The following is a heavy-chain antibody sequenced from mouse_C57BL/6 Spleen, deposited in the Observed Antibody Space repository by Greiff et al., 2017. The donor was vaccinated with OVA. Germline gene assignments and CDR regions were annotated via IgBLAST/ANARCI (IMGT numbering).Heavy chain of an antibody. Sequence: QLVESGPELVKPGASVKISCKASGYSFTDYNMNWVKQSTGKSLEWIGVINPNYGTTSYNQKFKGKATLTVDQSSSTAYMQLNSLTSEDSAVYDCAREGGETNFDYWGQGTTLTVSS. J-gene: IGHJ2*01. V-gene: IGHV1-39*01. CDR3: AREGGETNFDY. CDR2: INPNYGTT. CDR1: GYSFTDYN.